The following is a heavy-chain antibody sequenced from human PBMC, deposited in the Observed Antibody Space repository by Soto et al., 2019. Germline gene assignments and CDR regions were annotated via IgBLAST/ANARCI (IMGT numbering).Heavy chain of an antibody. V-gene: IGHV3-15*07. CDR3: TTAPENGDYDRFYYYYGMDV. Sequence: EVQLVESGGGLVKPGGSLRLSCAASGFTFSNAWMNWVRQAPGKGLEWVGRIKSKTDGGTTDYAAPVKGRFTISRDDSKNTLYLQMNSLKTEDTAVYYCTTAPENGDYDRFYYYYGMDVWGQRTTVTVSS. D-gene: IGHD4-17*01. CDR2: IKSKTDGGTT. CDR1: GFTFSNAW. J-gene: IGHJ6*02.